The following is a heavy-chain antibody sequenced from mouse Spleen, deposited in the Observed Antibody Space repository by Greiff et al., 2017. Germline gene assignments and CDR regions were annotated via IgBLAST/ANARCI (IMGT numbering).Heavy chain of an antibody. V-gene: IGHV1-7*01. CDR1: GYTFTNYW. J-gene: IGHJ3*01. CDR3: APSTMITTRAWFAY. Sequence: QVHVKQSGAELAKPGASVKLSCKASGYTFTNYWMHWVKQRPGQGLEWIGYINPSSGYIKYNQKFKDKATLTADKSSSTAYMQLSSLTYEDSAVYYCAPSTMITTRAWFAYWGQGTLVTVSA. CDR2: INPSSGYI. D-gene: IGHD2-4*01.